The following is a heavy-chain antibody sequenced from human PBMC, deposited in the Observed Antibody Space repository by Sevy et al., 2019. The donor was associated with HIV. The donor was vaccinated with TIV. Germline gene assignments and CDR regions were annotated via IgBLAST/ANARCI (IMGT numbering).Heavy chain of an antibody. V-gene: IGHV3-64D*06. J-gene: IGHJ4*02. D-gene: IGHD2-2*01. CDR2: ISTDGRST. CDR1: GFTFSNYA. Sequence: GGSLRLSCSASGFTFSNYAMHWVRQAPGKGLEHVSAISTDGRSTYYADSVRGRFTISRDNSKNTLYLQMSNLRLEDTAVYYCAKDWALDIVIVPSGMPANWGQGTLVTVSS. CDR3: AKDWALDIVIVPSGMPAN.